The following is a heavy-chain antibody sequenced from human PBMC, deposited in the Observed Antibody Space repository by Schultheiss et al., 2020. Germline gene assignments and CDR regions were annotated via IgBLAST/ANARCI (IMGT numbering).Heavy chain of an antibody. CDR1: GFTFSSYA. J-gene: IGHJ6*02. CDR3: ARVRGGEHYYYGMDV. CDR2: ISGSGGST. Sequence: GGSLRLSCAASGFTFSSYAMSWVRQAPGKGLEWVSAISGSGGSTYYADSVKGRFTISRDNSKNTLYLQMNSLRAEDTAVYYCARVRGGEHYYYGMDVWGPGTTVTVSS. D-gene: IGHD2-21*01. V-gene: IGHV3-23*01.